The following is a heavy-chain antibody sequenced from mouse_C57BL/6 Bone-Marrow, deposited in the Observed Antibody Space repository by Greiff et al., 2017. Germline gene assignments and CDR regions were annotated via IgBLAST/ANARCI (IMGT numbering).Heavy chain of an antibody. CDR1: GFNIKDDY. CDR3: SSFDGNYFDF. Sequence: EVQLQQSGAELVRPGASVKLSCTASGFNIKDDYIHWVKQSPEQGLEWIGWIDPEIGDTAYASKFQGKATITSDTSSNTAYLQLSSLTSEDTAVYYCSSFDGNYFDFWGQGTPLTVAS. V-gene: IGHV14-4*01. J-gene: IGHJ2*01. CDR2: IDPEIGDT. D-gene: IGHD2-3*01.